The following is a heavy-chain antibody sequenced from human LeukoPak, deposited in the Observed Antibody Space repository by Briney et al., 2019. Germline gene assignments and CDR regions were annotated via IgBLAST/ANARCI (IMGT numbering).Heavy chain of an antibody. Sequence: ASVKVSFKASGYTFTGYYMHWVRQAPGQGLEWMGWINPNSGGTNYAQKFQGRVTMTRDTSISTAYMELSRLRSDDTAVYYCARDPHRGVTQDYWGQGTLVTVSS. J-gene: IGHJ4*02. V-gene: IGHV1-2*02. CDR3: ARDPHRGVTQDY. D-gene: IGHD3-3*01. CDR1: GYTFTGYY. CDR2: INPNSGGT.